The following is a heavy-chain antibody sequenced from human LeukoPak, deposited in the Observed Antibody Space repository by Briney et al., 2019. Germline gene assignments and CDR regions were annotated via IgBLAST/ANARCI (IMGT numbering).Heavy chain of an antibody. CDR1: GFTFTSYY. V-gene: IGHV3-7*01. CDR2: IKQDGTEK. CDR3: ARQWKWFDP. Sequence: AGGSLRLSCAASGFTFTSYYMSWIRQAPGKGLEWVANIKQDGTEKDYVDSVKGRLTISRDNDKSSVYLQMNSLSVEGTAVYYCARQWKWFDPWGQGTLVTVSS. J-gene: IGHJ5*02. D-gene: IGHD6-19*01.